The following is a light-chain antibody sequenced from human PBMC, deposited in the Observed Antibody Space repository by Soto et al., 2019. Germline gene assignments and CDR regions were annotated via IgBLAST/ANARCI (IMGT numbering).Light chain of an antibody. CDR3: QQYNSYWVT. V-gene: IGKV1-5*01. Sequence: IQMTQSPSTLSASVGDRVTITCQASQSIRSWLAWYQQRPGKAPKLLIYDASSLESGVPSRFSGSGSGTEFTLTISSLQPDDFATYYCQQYNSYWVTFGQGTRLEIK. J-gene: IGKJ5*01. CDR1: QSIRSW. CDR2: DAS.